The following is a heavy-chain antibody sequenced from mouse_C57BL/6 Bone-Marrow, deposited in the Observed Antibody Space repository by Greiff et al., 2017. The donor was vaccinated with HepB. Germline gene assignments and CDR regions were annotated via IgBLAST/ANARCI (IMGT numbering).Heavy chain of an antibody. CDR3: RGITTGYFDV. CDR1: GYTLTSYW. CDR2: IYPGSGST. Sequence: QVQLQQPGAELVKPGASVKMSCKASGYTLTSYWITWVKQRPGQGLEWIGDIYPGSGSTNYNEKFKSKATRTVDTSSSTAYMQLSSRTSEDSAVYYCRGITTGYFDVWGTGTTVTVSS. V-gene: IGHV1-55*01. J-gene: IGHJ1*03. D-gene: IGHD1-1*01.